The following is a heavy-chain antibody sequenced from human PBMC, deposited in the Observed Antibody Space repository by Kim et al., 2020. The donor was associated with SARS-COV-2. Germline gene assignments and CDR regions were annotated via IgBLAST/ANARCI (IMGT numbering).Heavy chain of an antibody. CDR1: GFTFSSYA. CDR3: AREADYGGSNDY. CDR2: ISYDGSNK. D-gene: IGHD4-17*01. J-gene: IGHJ4*02. V-gene: IGHV3-30*04. Sequence: GGSLRLSCAASGFTFSSYAMHWVRQAPGKGLEWVAVISYDGSNKYYADSVKGRFTISRDNSKNTLYLQMNSLRAEDTAVYYCAREADYGGSNDYWGQGTLVTVSS.